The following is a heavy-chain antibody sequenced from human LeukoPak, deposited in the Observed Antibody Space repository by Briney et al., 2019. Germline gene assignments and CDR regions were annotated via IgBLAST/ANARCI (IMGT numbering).Heavy chain of an antibody. CDR3: AKDSLRWSYFYYGMDV. D-gene: IGHD4-23*01. V-gene: IGHV3-30*18. Sequence: RSLTLSCAASGFTLSSYGMHWVRQAPGKGLEWVAVISYAGSNKYYVDSVKGRFTISRDNSKNTLYLQMNSLRAEDTAVYYCAKDSLRWSYFYYGMDVWGQGTTVTVSS. J-gene: IGHJ6*02. CDR2: ISYAGSNK. CDR1: GFTLSSYG.